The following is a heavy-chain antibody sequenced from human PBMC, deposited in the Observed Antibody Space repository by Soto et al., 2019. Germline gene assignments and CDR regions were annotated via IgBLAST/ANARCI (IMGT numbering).Heavy chain of an antibody. CDR2: RNQDGSGK. J-gene: IGHJ6*02. Sequence: EAQLVESGGGLVQPGGSLRLSCAASGFPFSGYWMSWVRHTPGKGLEWVANRNQDGSGKYDMDSVKGRFTISRDNTENSLYLQMNSLGDDDTGRYYCARDGYHYVMDLWGQGTTVTVSS. V-gene: IGHV3-7*04. CDR1: GFPFSGYW. CDR3: ARDGYHYVMDL.